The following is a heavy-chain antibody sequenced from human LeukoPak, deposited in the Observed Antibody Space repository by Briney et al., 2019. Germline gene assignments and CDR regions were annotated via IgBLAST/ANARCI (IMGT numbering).Heavy chain of an antibody. Sequence: GGSLRLSCAPSVFILSSTYMSSVPQAPGRGLEWVSVIYRGGATYYADSVKGRFTISRDNSKNRVFLQINSLRDEDTAVYYCAKGIEYSNSWTFDYWGQGTLVTVSS. CDR1: VFILSSTY. CDR3: AKGIEYSNSWTFDY. V-gene: IGHV3-53*01. J-gene: IGHJ4*02. CDR2: IYRGGAT. D-gene: IGHD6-13*01.